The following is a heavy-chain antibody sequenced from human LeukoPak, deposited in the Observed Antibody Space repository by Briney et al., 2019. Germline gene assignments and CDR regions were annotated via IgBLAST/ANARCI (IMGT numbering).Heavy chain of an antibody. V-gene: IGHV3-74*01. Sequence: GGSLRLSCAASGFTSSSYWMHWVRQVPGKGLVWVSRISGDGTARNYADSVKGRFTISRDNSRNTLYLQMNSLRAEDTAVYYCAKFFYGDYGYYYYYGMDVWGQGTTVTVSS. CDR2: ISGDGTAR. J-gene: IGHJ6*02. D-gene: IGHD4-17*01. CDR3: AKFFYGDYGYYYYYGMDV. CDR1: GFTSSSYW.